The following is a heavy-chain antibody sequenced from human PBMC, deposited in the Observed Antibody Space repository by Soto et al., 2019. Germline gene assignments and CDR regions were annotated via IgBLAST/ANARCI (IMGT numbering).Heavy chain of an antibody. CDR1: GGTFSSYA. CDR2: IIPIFGTA. D-gene: IGHD5-12*01. J-gene: IGHJ4*02. CDR3: ARDGWGRDGYNWHDY. Sequence: QVQLVQSGAEVKKPGSSVKVSCKASGGTFSSYAISWVRQAPGQGLEWMGGIIPIFGTANYAQKFQGRVTIXXDXSXXTAYMELSSLRSEDTAVYYCARDGWGRDGYNWHDYWGQGTLVTVSS. V-gene: IGHV1-69*12.